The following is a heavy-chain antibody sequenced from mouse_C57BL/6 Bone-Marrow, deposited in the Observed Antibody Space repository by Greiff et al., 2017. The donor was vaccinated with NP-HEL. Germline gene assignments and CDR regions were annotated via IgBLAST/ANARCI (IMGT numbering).Heavy chain of an antibody. Sequence: QVQLQQSGAELVRPGTSVKLSCKASGYTFTSYWMHWVKQRPGQGLEWIGVIDPSDSYTNYNQKFKGKATLTVDTSSSTAYMQISSLTSEDSAVYYCAIYYSNAFAYWGQGTLVTVSA. V-gene: IGHV1-59*01. J-gene: IGHJ3*01. CDR2: IDPSDSYT. D-gene: IGHD2-5*01. CDR3: AIYYSNAFAY. CDR1: GYTFTSYW.